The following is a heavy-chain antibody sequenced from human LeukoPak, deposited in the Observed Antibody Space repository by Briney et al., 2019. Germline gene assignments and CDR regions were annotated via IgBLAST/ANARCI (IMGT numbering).Heavy chain of an antibody. Sequence: GRSLRLSCAASGFTFSSYGMHWVRQAPGKGLEWVAVISYDGSNKYYADSAKGRFTISRDNSKNTLYLQMNSLRAEDTAVYYCAKDKAPNYYDSSGYYGFRNYYYGMDVWGQGTTVTVSS. CDR2: ISYDGSNK. V-gene: IGHV3-30*18. D-gene: IGHD3-22*01. J-gene: IGHJ6*02. CDR3: AKDKAPNYYDSSGYYGFRNYYYGMDV. CDR1: GFTFSSYG.